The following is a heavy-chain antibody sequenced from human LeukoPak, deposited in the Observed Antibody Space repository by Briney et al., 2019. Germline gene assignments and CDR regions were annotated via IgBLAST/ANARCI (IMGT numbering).Heavy chain of an antibody. CDR1: GGSFSGYY. J-gene: IGHJ4*02. CDR3: ARLAYYYDSSGYIDY. D-gene: IGHD3-22*01. Sequence: SETLSLTCAVYGGSFSGYYWSWLRQPPGKGLEWIGEINHSGSTNYNPSLKSRVTISVDTSKNQFSLKLSSVTAADTAVYYCARLAYYYDSSGYIDYWGQGTLVTVSS. CDR2: INHSGST. V-gene: IGHV4-34*01.